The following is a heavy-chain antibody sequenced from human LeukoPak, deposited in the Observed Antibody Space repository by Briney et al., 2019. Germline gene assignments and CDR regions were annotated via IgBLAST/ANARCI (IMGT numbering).Heavy chain of an antibody. V-gene: IGHV3-23*01. J-gene: IGHJ4*02. Sequence: GGSLRLSCAASGFTFSSYAMSWVRQAPGKGLEWVSVISGSGGTTHYADSVRGRFTISRDNSKNTLYLQMNSLRGEDTAVYYCAKDGQVNQPDRLFTDWGQGTLVIVSS. CDR3: AKDGQVNQPDRLFTD. CDR1: GFTFSSYA. CDR2: ISGSGGTT. D-gene: IGHD1-14*01.